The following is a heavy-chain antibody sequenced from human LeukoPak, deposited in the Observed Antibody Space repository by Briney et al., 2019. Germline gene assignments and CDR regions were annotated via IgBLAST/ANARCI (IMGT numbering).Heavy chain of an antibody. CDR1: GFTFSSYW. J-gene: IGHJ5*02. Sequence: PGGSLRLSCAASGFTFSSYWMSWVRQAPGKGLEWVANIKQDGSEKYYVDSVKGRFTISRDNAKNSLYLQMNSLRAEDTAVYHCARGRGYYGDYGLDPWGQGTLVTVSS. CDR2: IKQDGSEK. CDR3: ARGRGYYGDYGLDP. D-gene: IGHD4-17*01. V-gene: IGHV3-7*03.